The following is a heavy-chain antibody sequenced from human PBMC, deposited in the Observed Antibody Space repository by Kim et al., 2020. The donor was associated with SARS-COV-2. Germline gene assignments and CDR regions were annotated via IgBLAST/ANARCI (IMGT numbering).Heavy chain of an antibody. V-gene: IGHV3-21*04. CDR1: GFTFSSYS. Sequence: GGSLRLSCAASGFTFSSYSMNWVRQAPGKGLEWISSISSSSSYIYYADSVKDRFTISRDNARASLYLQMNSLRAEDTSVDYCARVLTSGWSYFDYWGQGT. CDR3: ARVLTSGWSYFDY. J-gene: IGHJ4*02. D-gene: IGHD6-19*01. CDR2: ISSSSSYI.